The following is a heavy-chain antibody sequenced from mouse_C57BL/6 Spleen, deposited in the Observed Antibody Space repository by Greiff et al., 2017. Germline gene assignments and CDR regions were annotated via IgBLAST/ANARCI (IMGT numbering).Heavy chain of an antibody. CDR2: IDPSDSYT. Sequence: QVQLQQPGAELVMPGASVKLSCKASGYTFTSYWMHWVKQRPGQGLEWIGEIDPSDSYTNYNQKFKGKSTLTVYKSSSTAYMQLSSLTSEDSAVYYCARERLTGTRGIAYWGQGTLVTVSA. V-gene: IGHV1-69*01. J-gene: IGHJ3*01. CDR3: ARERLTGTRGIAY. D-gene: IGHD4-1*01. CDR1: GYTFTSYW.